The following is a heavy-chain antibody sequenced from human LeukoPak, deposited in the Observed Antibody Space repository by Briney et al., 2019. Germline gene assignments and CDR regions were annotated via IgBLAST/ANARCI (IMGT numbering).Heavy chain of an antibody. V-gene: IGHV1-2*02. J-gene: IGHJ4*02. D-gene: IGHD2-15*01. Sequence: ASVKVSCKDSGYTFTGYYMHWVRQAPGQGLEWMGWINPNSGGTNYAQKFQGRVTMTRDTSISTAYMELSRLRSDDTAVYYCARETLGYCSGGSCSPYWGQGTLVTVSS. CDR2: INPNSGGT. CDR3: ARETLGYCSGGSCSPY. CDR1: GYTFTGYY.